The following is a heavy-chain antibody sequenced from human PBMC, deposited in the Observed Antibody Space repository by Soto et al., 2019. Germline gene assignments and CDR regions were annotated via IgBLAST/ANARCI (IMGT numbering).Heavy chain of an antibody. Sequence: VRQATGQGLEWMGWMNPNSGNTGYAQKFQGRVTMTRNTSISTAYMELSSLRSEDTAVYYCAREYSYGYHYYYGMDVWGQGTTVTVSS. CDR2: MNPNSGNT. D-gene: IGHD5-18*01. CDR3: AREYSYGYHYYYGMDV. J-gene: IGHJ6*02. V-gene: IGHV1-8*01.